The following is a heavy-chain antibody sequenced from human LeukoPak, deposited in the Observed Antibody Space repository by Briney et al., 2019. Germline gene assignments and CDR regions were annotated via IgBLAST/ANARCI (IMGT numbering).Heavy chain of an antibody. D-gene: IGHD3-10*02. V-gene: IGHV3-33*06. J-gene: IGHJ3*02. Sequence: GGSLRLSCAASGFTFSSYGMHGVRQAPGKGLEWVAVIWYDGSNKYYADSVKGRSTISRDNSKNTLYLQMNSLRAEDTAVYYCAKAYIPGRIFGVLAFDIWGQGTMVTVSS. CDR2: IWYDGSNK. CDR3: AKAYIPGRIFGVLAFDI. CDR1: GFTFSSYG.